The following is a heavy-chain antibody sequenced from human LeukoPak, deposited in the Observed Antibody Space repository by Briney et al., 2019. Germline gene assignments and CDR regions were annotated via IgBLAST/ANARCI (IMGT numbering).Heavy chain of an antibody. CDR3: ARDRGYGYGFFDY. V-gene: IGHV3-53*01. CDR2: FYSGGSS. CDR1: GFTVRSIY. Sequence: PGGPLRLSCAASGFTVRSIYMTWVRQAPGKGLEWVSSFYSGGSSYYADSVKGRFIISRDSSTDTLYLQMNSLRVEDTAVYFCARDRGYGYGFFDYWGQGTLVTVSS. D-gene: IGHD5-18*01. J-gene: IGHJ4*02.